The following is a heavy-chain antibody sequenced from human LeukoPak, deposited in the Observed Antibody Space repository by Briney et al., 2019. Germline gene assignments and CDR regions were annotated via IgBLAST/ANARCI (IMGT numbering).Heavy chain of an antibody. D-gene: IGHD1-26*01. V-gene: IGHV1-69*04. Sequence: GASVKVSCKASGGTFSSYAISWVRQAPGHGLEWMGRIIPIFGIANYAQKFQGRVTITADKSTSTAYMELSSLRSEDTAVYYCARGDGGGATEFDYWGQGTLVTVSS. CDR3: ARGDGGGATEFDY. CDR2: IIPIFGIA. CDR1: GGTFSSYA. J-gene: IGHJ4*02.